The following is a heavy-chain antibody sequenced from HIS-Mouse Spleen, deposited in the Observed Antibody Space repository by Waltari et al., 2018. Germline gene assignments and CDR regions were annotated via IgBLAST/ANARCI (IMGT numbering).Heavy chain of an antibody. Sequence: QVQLVESGGGVVQPGRSLRLSCAASGFTFSSYGMHWVRQAPGKWLEWVAVISYDGSNKYYADSVKGRFTISRDNSKNTLYLQMNSLRAEDTAVYYCAKDTSGSYSDYWGQGTLVTVSS. CDR3: AKDTSGSYSDY. J-gene: IGHJ4*02. D-gene: IGHD1-26*01. CDR2: ISYDGSNK. CDR1: GFTFSSYG. V-gene: IGHV3-30*18.